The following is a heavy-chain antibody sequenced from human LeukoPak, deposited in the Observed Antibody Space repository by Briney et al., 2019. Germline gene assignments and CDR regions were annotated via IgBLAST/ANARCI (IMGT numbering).Heavy chain of an antibody. D-gene: IGHD6-13*01. V-gene: IGHV3-23*01. CDR1: GFTFSSYD. Sequence: GGSLRLSCAASGFTFSSYDMNWIRQAPGEGLEWVSSIIGSGGTTYYADSVKGRFTVSRDNPKNTLYLQMHSLRVEDTAVYYCAKDASYSSSWYGLDYWGQGTLVTVSS. CDR3: AKDASYSSSWYGLDY. CDR2: IIGSGGTT. J-gene: IGHJ4*02.